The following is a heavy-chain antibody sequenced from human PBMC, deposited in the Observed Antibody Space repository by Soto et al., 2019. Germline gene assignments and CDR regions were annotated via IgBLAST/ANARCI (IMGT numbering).Heavy chain of an antibody. J-gene: IGHJ4*02. V-gene: IGHV4-30-4*01. D-gene: IGHD1-26*01. Sequence: SETLSHTWTVSGGSISSGDYCWSWIRQPPGKGLEWIGYIYYSGSTYYNPSLKSRVTISVDTSKNQFSLKLSSVTAADTAVYYCARVAIVGANFDYWGQGALVTVSS. CDR1: GGSISSGDYC. CDR3: ARVAIVGANFDY. CDR2: IYYSGST.